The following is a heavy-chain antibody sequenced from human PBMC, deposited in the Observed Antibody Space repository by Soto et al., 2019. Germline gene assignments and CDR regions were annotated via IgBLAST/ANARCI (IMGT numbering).Heavy chain of an antibody. D-gene: IGHD3-10*01. V-gene: IGHV3-23*01. CDR1: GFTFSSYA. CDR2: ISGSGGST. CDR3: ATGRGLYYYYGMDV. J-gene: IGHJ6*02. Sequence: GGSLRLSCAASGFTFSSYAMSWVRQAPGKGLEWVSAISGSGGSTYYADSVKGRFTISRDNSKNTLYLQMNSLRAEDTAVYYCATGRGLYYYYGMDVWGQGTTVTVSS.